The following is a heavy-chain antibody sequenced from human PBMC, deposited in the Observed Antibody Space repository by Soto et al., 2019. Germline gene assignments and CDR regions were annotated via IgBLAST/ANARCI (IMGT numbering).Heavy chain of an antibody. Sequence: ASVKVSCKASGYTFTSYDVNWVRQATGQGLEWMGWMNPNSGNTAYAQKFQGRVTMTRNTSISTAYMELSSLRSEDTAVYYCARDRETYGMDVWGQGTMVTVSS. V-gene: IGHV1-8*01. CDR3: ARDRETYGMDV. J-gene: IGHJ6*02. CDR1: GYTFTSYD. CDR2: MNPNSGNT.